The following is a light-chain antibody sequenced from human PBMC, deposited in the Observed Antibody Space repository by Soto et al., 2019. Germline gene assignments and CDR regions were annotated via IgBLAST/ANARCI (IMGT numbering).Light chain of an antibody. CDR3: SSYASSTTPYV. Sequence: QSVLTQPASVSGSPGQSITISCTGTSSDVGSYNLVSWYQQHPGKAPKLMIYEGSKRPSGVSNRFSGSKSGNTASLTISGLQAEDEADYYCSSYASSTTPYVFGPGTKVTVL. J-gene: IGLJ1*01. V-gene: IGLV2-14*02. CDR1: SSDVGSYNL. CDR2: EGS.